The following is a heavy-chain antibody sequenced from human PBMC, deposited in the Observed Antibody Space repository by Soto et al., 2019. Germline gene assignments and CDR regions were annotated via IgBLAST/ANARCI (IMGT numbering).Heavy chain of an antibody. CDR3: ARHQGYDYGSNSLDD. CDR2: VRSKGNIHAT. J-gene: IGHJ4*02. Sequence: EVQLVESGGGLVQPGGSLKLSCAASGFRITDSAMDWVRQAAGKGLEWVGRVRSKGNIHATTYGESVTGRFSISRDESQNMVYLQMNSLKIDDTAVYYCARHQGYDYGSNSLDDWGQGTLVTVSS. V-gene: IGHV3-73*02. D-gene: IGHD3-10*01. CDR1: GFRITDSA.